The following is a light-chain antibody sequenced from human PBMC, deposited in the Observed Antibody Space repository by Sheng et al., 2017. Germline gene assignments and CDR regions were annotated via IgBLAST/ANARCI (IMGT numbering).Light chain of an antibody. Sequence: IQMTQSPSSLSASVGDRVTITCRASQGIGNDLGWYQQKPGKAPKLLIYAASSLRSGVPSRFSGSASGTDSTLTIRSLQPEDFATYYCQQSYSTPYTFGQGTKLEIK. J-gene: IGKJ2*01. CDR3: QQSYSTPYT. CDR2: AAS. V-gene: IGKV1-39*01. CDR1: QGIGND.